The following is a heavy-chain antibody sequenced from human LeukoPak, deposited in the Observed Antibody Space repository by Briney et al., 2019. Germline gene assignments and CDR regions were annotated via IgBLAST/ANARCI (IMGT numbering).Heavy chain of an antibody. CDR2: INPNSGGT. Sequence: ASVKVSCKASGYTFTGYYMHWVRQAPGQGLEWMGWINPNSGGTNYAQKFQGRVTMTRDTSISTAYMELGRLRSDDTAVYYCATDYCSGGSCYPGNYYYYGMDVWGQGTTVTVSS. D-gene: IGHD2-15*01. J-gene: IGHJ6*02. CDR3: ATDYCSGGSCYPGNYYYYGMDV. CDR1: GYTFTGYY. V-gene: IGHV1-2*02.